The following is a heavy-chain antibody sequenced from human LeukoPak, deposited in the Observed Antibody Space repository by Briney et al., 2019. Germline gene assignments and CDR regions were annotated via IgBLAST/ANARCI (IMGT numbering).Heavy chain of an antibody. CDR1: GYTFTSYG. Sequence: ASVKVSCKASGYTFTSYGISWVRRAPGQGLEWMGWISAYNGNTNYAQKLQGRVTMTTDTSTSTAYMELRSLRSDDTAVYYWARDSDYGTVAWFDPWGQGTLVTVSS. CDR3: ARDSDYGTVAWFDP. CDR2: ISAYNGNT. V-gene: IGHV1-18*01. J-gene: IGHJ5*02. D-gene: IGHD4-17*01.